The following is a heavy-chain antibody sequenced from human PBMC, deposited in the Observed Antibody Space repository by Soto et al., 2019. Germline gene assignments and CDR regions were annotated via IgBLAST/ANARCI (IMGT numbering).Heavy chain of an antibody. D-gene: IGHD2-2*01. J-gene: IGHJ5*02. Sequence: GASVKVSFKASGYIFINYGITWLRQAPGQGLEWMGWISGYNGNTKYADKLQGRVTMTTDTSTTTAYMELRSLRSDDTAVYYCARDEVPAANWLDRWGQGTLVTVSS. CDR2: ISGYNGNT. V-gene: IGHV1-18*01. CDR1: GYIFINYG. CDR3: ARDEVPAANWLDR.